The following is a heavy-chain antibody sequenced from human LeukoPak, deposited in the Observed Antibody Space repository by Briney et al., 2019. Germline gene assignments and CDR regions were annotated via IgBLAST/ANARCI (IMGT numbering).Heavy chain of an antibody. CDR2: INHSGST. D-gene: IGHD4-17*01. J-gene: IGHJ5*02. Sequence: SETLSLTCAVYGGSFSGYYWSWIRQPPGKGLEWIGEINHSGSTNYNPSLKSRVTMSVDTSKNQFSLKLSSVTAADTAVYYCARDLTPSTTVTRDWFDPWGQGTLVTVSS. V-gene: IGHV4-34*01. CDR3: ARDLTPSTTVTRDWFDP. CDR1: GGSFSGYY.